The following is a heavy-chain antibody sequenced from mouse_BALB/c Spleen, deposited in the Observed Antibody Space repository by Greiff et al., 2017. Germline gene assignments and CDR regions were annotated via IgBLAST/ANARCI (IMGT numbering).Heavy chain of an antibody. D-gene: IGHD2-4*01. CDR1: GFTFSSYT. J-gene: IGHJ4*01. V-gene: IGHV5-6-4*01. CDR2: ISSGGSYT. Sequence: EVKLVESGGGLVKPGGSLKLSCAASGFTFSSYTMSWVRQTPEKRLEWVATISSGGSYTYYPDSVKGRFTISRDNAKNTLYLQMSSLKSEDTAMYYCTRDRKITTGYFAMDYWGQGTSVTVSS. CDR3: TRDRKITTGYFAMDY.